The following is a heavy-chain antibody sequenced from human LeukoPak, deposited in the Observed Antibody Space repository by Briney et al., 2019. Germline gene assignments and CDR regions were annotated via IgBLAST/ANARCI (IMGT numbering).Heavy chain of an antibody. Sequence: SETLSLTCTVSGGPISSSSYYWGWIRQPPGKGLEWIGSIYYSGSTYYNPSLKSRVTISVDTSKNQFSLKLSSVTAADTAVYYCASYRRILWAGGDYWGQGTLVTVSS. D-gene: IGHD3-10*01. CDR3: ASYRRILWAGGDY. J-gene: IGHJ4*02. CDR1: GGPISSSSYY. CDR2: IYYSGST. V-gene: IGHV4-39*01.